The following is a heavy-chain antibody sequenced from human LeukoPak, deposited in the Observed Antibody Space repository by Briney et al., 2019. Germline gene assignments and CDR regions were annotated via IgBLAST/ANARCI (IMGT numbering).Heavy chain of an antibody. Sequence: VASVKVSCKTSGYTFTNYGISWVRQAPGQGLEWMGWINPYTANTNSAQKLRDRVTLTTDTSTSTAYMELRSLRSDDTAVYYCARVPSGGSGYFHHWGQGTLVTVSS. D-gene: IGHD3-16*01. CDR1: GYTFTNYG. CDR3: ARVPSGGSGYFHH. V-gene: IGHV1-18*04. J-gene: IGHJ1*01. CDR2: INPYTANT.